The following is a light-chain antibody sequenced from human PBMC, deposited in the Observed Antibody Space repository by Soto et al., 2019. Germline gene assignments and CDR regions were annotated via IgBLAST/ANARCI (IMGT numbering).Light chain of an antibody. V-gene: IGKV3-15*01. CDR1: QTVSDK. CDR3: QQYDQWPIT. Sequence: EIVLTQSPATLSLSPGERATLSCRASQTVSDKLAWYQQKPGQAPRLLIYGASARALGIPARFSGSGSGTEFSFTVTSLQSEDFAVYYCQQYDQWPITFGQGTRLEI. CDR2: GAS. J-gene: IGKJ5*01.